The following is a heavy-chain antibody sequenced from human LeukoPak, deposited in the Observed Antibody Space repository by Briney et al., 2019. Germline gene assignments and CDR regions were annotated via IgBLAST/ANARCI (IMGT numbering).Heavy chain of an antibody. J-gene: IGHJ4*02. D-gene: IGHD6-25*01. V-gene: IGHV4-4*07. Sequence: SETLSLTCTVSGGAISGYYWSWIRQPAGKGLEWIGRIYPSGSTNYNPSLKSRVTMSVDTSKNQFSLNLNSVTAADTAVYYCARGFKAATAYFDYWGQGNLVTVSS. CDR3: ARGFKAATAYFDY. CDR1: GGAISGYY. CDR2: IYPSGST.